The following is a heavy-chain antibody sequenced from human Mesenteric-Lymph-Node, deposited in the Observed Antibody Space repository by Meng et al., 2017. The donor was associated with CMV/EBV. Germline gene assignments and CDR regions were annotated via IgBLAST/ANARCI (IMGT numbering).Heavy chain of an antibody. V-gene: IGHV3-30-3*01. CDR2: ISYDGSNK. Sequence: GGSLRLSCAASGFTFSSYAMHWVRQAPGKGLEWVAVISYDGSNKYYADSVKGRFTISRDNAKNTLYLQMNRLRADDTAVYYCARPGDSSGYDPLSDGMDVWGQGTMVTVSS. J-gene: IGHJ6*02. CDR3: ARPGDSSGYDPLSDGMDV. D-gene: IGHD3-22*01. CDR1: GFTFSSYA.